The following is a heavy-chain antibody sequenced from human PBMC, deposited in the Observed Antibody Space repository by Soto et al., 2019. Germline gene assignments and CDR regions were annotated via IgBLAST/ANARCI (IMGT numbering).Heavy chain of an antibody. CDR1: GGSISSGGYY. Sequence: PSDTLSLTCTVSGGSISSGGYYWSWIRQHPGKGLEWIGYIYYSGSTYYNPSLKSRVTISVDTSKNQFSLKLSSVTAADKAVYYCARDDDSSGYYPYYWGQGTLVTVSS. J-gene: IGHJ4*02. V-gene: IGHV4-31*03. CDR3: ARDDDSSGYYPYY. D-gene: IGHD3-22*01. CDR2: IYYSGST.